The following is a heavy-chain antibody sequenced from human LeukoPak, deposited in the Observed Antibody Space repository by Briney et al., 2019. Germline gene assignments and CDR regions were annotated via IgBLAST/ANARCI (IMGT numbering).Heavy chain of an antibody. CDR3: VRVAPVIGSRYFDS. J-gene: IGHJ4*02. Sequence: PGGSLRLSCAASGFTFSDHYMDWVRQAPAEGLEWVGRIRNKVNSYITEYAASVTGRFTISRDDSKNILYLQMNSLRSEDSAVYYCVRVAPVIGSRYFDSWGQGALVTVSS. CDR1: GFTFSDHY. CDR2: IRNKVNSYIT. V-gene: IGHV3-72*01. D-gene: IGHD2-2*01.